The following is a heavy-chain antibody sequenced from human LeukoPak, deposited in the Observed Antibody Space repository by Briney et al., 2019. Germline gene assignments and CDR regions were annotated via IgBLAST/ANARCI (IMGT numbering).Heavy chain of an antibody. J-gene: IGHJ6*03. CDR2: ISGSGGST. CDR1: GFTFSSYA. D-gene: IGHD6-13*01. V-gene: IGHV3-23*01. CDR3: ARAQYSSSWGYLGGYYYYYYMDV. Sequence: PGGSLRLSCAASGFTFSSYAMSWVRQAPGKGLEWVSAISGSGGSTYYADSVKGRLTISRDNSKNTLYLQMNSLRAEDTAVYYCARAQYSSSWGYLGGYYYYYYMDVWGKGTTVTVSS.